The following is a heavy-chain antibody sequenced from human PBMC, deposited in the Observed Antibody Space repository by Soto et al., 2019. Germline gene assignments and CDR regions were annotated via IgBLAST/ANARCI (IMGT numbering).Heavy chain of an antibody. V-gene: IGHV3-9*01. D-gene: IGHD4-17*01. J-gene: IGHJ2*01. CDR1: GFTFDDYA. Sequence: EVQLVESGGGLVQPGRSLILSCAASGFTFDDYAMHWVRQAPGKGLEWVSGISWNSGSIGYADSVKGRFTISRDNAKNSLYLQMNSLRAEDTALYYCAKELSTVTIDWYFDLWGRGTLVTVSS. CDR2: ISWNSGSI. CDR3: AKELSTVTIDWYFDL.